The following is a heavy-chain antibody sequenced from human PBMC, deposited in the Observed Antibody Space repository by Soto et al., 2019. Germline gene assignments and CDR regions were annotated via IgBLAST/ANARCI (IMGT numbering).Heavy chain of an antibody. CDR3: ARDNEQATTHYFYYMDV. CDR1: GFTFSRYG. CDR2: VWHNGISE. J-gene: IGHJ6*03. Sequence: QVQLVESGGGVVQPGRSLRLSCATSGFTFSRYGMHWVRQAPGKGLEWLAVVWHNGISEYYADSVKGRFTVSRDNFTNTVFLQKNKLEAEDTAVYFCARDNEQATTHYFYYMDVWGQGTAVTVS. V-gene: IGHV3-33*01. D-gene: IGHD5-12*01.